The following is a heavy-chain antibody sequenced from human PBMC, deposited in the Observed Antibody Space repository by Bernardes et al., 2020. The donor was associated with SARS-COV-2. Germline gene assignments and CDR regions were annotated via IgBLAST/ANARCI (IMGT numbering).Heavy chain of an antibody. CDR2: ISADNGNT. Sequence: ASVKVSCKASGYTFTSYGISWVRQAPGQGLEWMGWISADNGNTNYAQKFQGRVTMTTDTSTSTGYMELRSLRSYDPAVYYRATVVGHRYGGGWFDPWGQGTLVTVSS. CDR1: GYTFTSYG. V-gene: IGHV1-18*01. D-gene: IGHD5-18*01. CDR3: ATVVGHRYGGGWFDP. J-gene: IGHJ5*02.